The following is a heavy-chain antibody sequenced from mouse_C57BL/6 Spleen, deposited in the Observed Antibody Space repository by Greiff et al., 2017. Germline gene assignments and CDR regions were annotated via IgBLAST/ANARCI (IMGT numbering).Heavy chain of an antibody. CDR2: ISSGSSTI. J-gene: IGHJ1*03. V-gene: IGHV5-17*01. Sequence: EVKLMESGGGLVKPGGSLKLSCAASGFTFSDYGMHWVRQAPEKGLEWVAYISSGSSTIYYADTVKGRFTISRDNAKNTLFLQLTSLRSEDTAMYYGARHDYDWYFDVWGTGTTVTVSS. D-gene: IGHD2-4*01. CDR1: GFTFSDYG. CDR3: ARHDYDWYFDV.